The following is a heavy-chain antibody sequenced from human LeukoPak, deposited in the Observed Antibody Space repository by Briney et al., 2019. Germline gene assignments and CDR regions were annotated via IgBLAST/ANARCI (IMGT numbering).Heavy chain of an antibody. CDR1: GGSISSYY. V-gene: IGHV4-59*08. CDR2: IYYSGST. J-gene: IGHJ5*02. Sequence: SETLSLTCTVSGGSISSYYWSWIRQPPGKGLEWIGYIYYSGSTNYNPSLKSRVTISVDTSKNQFSLKLSSVTAADTAVYYCARHLGDIVVVPAAPNWFDPWGQGTLATVSS. CDR3: ARHLGDIVVVPAAPNWFDP. D-gene: IGHD2-2*01.